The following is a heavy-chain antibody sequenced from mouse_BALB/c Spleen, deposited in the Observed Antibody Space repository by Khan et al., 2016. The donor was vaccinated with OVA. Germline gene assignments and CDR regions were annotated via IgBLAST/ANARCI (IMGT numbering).Heavy chain of an antibody. CDR3: ARKDGSDFDY. CDR1: GYSFTGYF. V-gene: IGHV1-20*02. J-gene: IGHJ2*01. Sequence: EVQLQESGTELVKPGASVKISCKASGYSFTGYFMNWVMQSHGKSLEWIGRINPHIGETLYNQKFKGKATLTVDESTRTYHMELRVLSSEDSADYCCARKDGSDFDYWGQGTTLTVSS. D-gene: IGHD1-1*01. CDR2: INPHIGET.